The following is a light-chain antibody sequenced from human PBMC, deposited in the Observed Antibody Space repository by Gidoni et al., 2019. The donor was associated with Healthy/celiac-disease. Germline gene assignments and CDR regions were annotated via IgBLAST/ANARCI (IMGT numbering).Light chain of an antibody. V-gene: IGKV1-39*01. CDR2: GAS. J-gene: IGKJ4*01. CDR1: QSIRSY. Sequence: DIQMTQSPSSLSTSVGDRVTITCRASQSIRSYLNWYQQKPGKAPKLLIYGASSLQSGVPSRFSGSGSGTDFTLTISNLQPEDFATYYCQQSYSTSFGGGTKVEIK. CDR3: QQSYSTS.